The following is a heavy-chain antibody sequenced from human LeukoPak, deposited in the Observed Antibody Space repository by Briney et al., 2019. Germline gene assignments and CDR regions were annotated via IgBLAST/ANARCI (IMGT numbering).Heavy chain of an antibody. Sequence: PGGSLRLSCAASGFTFSNYDMNWVRQAPGKGLEWVSYISSSGSTIYYADSVKGRFTISRDNAKNSLYLQMHSLIAEETAVYYCARETHLATHFFDYWGQGTLVTVSS. CDR3: ARETHLATHFFDY. CDR1: GFTFSNYD. J-gene: IGHJ4*02. V-gene: IGHV3-48*03. D-gene: IGHD3-3*02. CDR2: ISSSGSTI.